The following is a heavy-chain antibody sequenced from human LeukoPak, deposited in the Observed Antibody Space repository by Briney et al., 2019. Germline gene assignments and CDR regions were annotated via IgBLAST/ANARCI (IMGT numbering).Heavy chain of an antibody. J-gene: IGHJ4*02. V-gene: IGHV4-59*01. CDR2: ISYSGST. CDR1: GGSISNYY. CDR3: ARIWEPAAAGPFDY. Sequence: SETLSLTCTVSGGSISNYYWSWIRQPPGKGLEWIAYISYSGSTSYNPSLKSRVTMSVDTSRNQFSLKLSSVTAADTALYYCARIWEPAAAGPFDYWGQGTLVTVSS. D-gene: IGHD6-13*01.